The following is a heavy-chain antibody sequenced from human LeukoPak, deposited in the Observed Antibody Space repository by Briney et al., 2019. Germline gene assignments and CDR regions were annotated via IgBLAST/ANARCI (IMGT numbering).Heavy chain of an antibody. Sequence: SETLSLTCIVSGYSTTSGYYWGWIRQPPGKGLEWIGSIYHSGDTYYNPSLKSRVTISVDTSKNQFSLKLSSVTAADTAVYYCARGGSIKEYYYDSSGYSYWGQGTLVTVSS. D-gene: IGHD3-22*01. CDR2: IYHSGDT. V-gene: IGHV4-38-2*02. CDR3: ARGGSIKEYYYDSSGYSY. CDR1: GYSTTSGYY. J-gene: IGHJ4*02.